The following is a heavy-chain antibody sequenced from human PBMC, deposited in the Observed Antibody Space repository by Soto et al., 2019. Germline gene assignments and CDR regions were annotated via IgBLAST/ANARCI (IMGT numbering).Heavy chain of an antibody. CDR1: GFTVSSNY. J-gene: IGHJ5*02. CDR3: AREDPQVRFLFRS. CDR2: IYSGGST. D-gene: IGHD3-3*01. Sequence: EVQLVESGGGLIKPGGSLRLSCAASGFTVSSNYMSWVRQAPGKGLEWVSVIYSGGSTYYADSVMGRFTISRDNSKNTLYLHMNRLRAEDTAVYYCAREDPQVRFLFRSWGQGTLVTVSS. V-gene: IGHV3-53*01.